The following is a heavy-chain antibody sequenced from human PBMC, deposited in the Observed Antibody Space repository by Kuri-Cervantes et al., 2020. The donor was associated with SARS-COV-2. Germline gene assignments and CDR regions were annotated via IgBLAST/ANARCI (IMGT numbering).Heavy chain of an antibody. Sequence: SETLSLTCTVSGGSISSSSYYWGWIRQPPGKGLEWIGSIYYSGSTYYNPSLKSRVTISVDTSKNQFSLKLSSVTAADTAVYYCAARLYRYCSSTSCYGLDVWGKGTTVTVSS. V-gene: IGHV4-39*01. CDR1: GGSISSSSYY. CDR3: AARLYRYCSSTSCYGLDV. J-gene: IGHJ6*04. CDR2: IYYSGST. D-gene: IGHD2-2*01.